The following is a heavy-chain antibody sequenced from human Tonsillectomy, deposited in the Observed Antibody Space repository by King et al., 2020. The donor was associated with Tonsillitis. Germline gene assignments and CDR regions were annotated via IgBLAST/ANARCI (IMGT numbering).Heavy chain of an antibody. J-gene: IGHJ6*02. CDR2: IRYDGSTK. CDR1: GFIFTVYG. V-gene: IGHV3-30*02. CDR3: AKGSRDDSSGYHSRDYYYGMDV. D-gene: IGHD3-22*01. Sequence: VQLVESGGGVVQPGGSLRISCAASGFIFTVYGMHWVRQAPGKGLEWLAFIRYDGSTKYYVDSVKGRFTISRDNSKNTQYMQMNSLRGEDTAVYYCAKGSRDDSSGYHSRDYYYGMDVWGQGTTVTVSS.